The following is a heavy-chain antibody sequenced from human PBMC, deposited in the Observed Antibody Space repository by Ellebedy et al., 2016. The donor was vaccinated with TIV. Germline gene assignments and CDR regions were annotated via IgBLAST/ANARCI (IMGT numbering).Heavy chain of an antibody. CDR1: GFTFSRYA. CDR3: AKRSGVGLTGYYTDK. J-gene: IGHJ4*02. CDR2: ISGSGVST. Sequence: GESLKISCAASGFTFSRYAMRWVRQAPGKGLEWVSVISGSGVSTYYADSVKGRFTISRDNSKNTLYLHLSSLRAEDTAVYYCAKRSGVGLTGYYTDKWGQGTLVTVSS. D-gene: IGHD3-9*01. V-gene: IGHV3-23*01.